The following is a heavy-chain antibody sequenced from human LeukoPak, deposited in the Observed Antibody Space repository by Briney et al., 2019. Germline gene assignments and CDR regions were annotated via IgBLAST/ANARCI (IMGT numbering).Heavy chain of an antibody. CDR2: IKQDGSEK. CDR1: GYTFSGYW. D-gene: IGHD6-19*01. V-gene: IGHV3-7*04. J-gene: IGHJ4*02. Sequence: GGSLRLSCAASGYTFSGYWMNYVRPAPGRGLEWVANIKQDGSEKYYVDSVKGRFTISRDNAKNSLYLQLNSLRVEDTAVYYCAGGTGWLIDYWGQGTLVTVSS. CDR3: AGGTGWLIDY.